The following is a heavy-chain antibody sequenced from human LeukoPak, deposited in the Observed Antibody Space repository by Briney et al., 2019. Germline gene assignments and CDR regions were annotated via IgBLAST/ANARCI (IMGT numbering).Heavy chain of an antibody. CDR2: INHSGST. CDR1: GGSFSGYY. D-gene: IGHD1-26*01. J-gene: IGHJ3*02. CDR3: ARSELPWAFDI. V-gene: IGHV4-34*01. Sequence: SETLSLTCAVYGGSFSGYYWSWIRQPPGKGLEWIGEINHSGSTNYNPSLKSRVTLSVDTSKNQFSLKLSSVTAADTAVYYCARSELPWAFDIWGQGTMVTVSS.